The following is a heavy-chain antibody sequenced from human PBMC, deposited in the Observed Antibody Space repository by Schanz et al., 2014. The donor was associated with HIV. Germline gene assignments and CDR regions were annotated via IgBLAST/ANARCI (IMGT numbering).Heavy chain of an antibody. CDR3: AKDRNHYDSRYRGKGNYYYYYGMDV. Sequence: EEQLVESGGGLVQPGGSLRLSCAASGFTLSSYWMSWVRQAPGKGLEWVANIKQDGSEKYYVDSVKGRFTISRDNTENSLYLQMKSLRPEDTAVYYCAKDRNHYDSRYRGKGNYYYYYGMDVWGQGTTVTVSS. D-gene: IGHD3-22*01. CDR1: GFTLSSYW. J-gene: IGHJ6*02. CDR2: IKQDGSEK. V-gene: IGHV3-7*01.